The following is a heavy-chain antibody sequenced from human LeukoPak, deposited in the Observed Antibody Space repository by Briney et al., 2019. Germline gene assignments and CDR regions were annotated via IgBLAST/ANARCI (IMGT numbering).Heavy chain of an antibody. D-gene: IGHD2-2*01. CDR2: INHSGST. V-gene: IGHV4-34*01. CDR1: GGSFSGYY. Sequence: PSETLSLTCAVYGGSFSGYYWSWIRQPPGKGLEWIGEINHSGSTNYNPSLKSRVTISVDTSKNQFSLKLSSVTAADTAVYYCASFPRKSSHFDYWGQGTLVTVSS. CDR3: ASFPRKSSHFDY. J-gene: IGHJ4*02.